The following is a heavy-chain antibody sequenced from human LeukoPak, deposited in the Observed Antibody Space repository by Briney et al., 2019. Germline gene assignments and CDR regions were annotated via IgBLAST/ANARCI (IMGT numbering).Heavy chain of an antibody. Sequence: GASVKVSCKASGYTFTSYYIHWVRRAPGQGLEWMGKINPSGGSTSYPQKFQGRVTMTRDTSTTTVYMELSTLRSEDTAIYYCARGYCSGGGCSVLDAFDGWGQGTMVTVSS. J-gene: IGHJ3*01. D-gene: IGHD2-15*01. V-gene: IGHV1-46*01. CDR2: INPSGGST. CDR3: ARGYCSGGGCSVLDAFDG. CDR1: GYTFTSYY.